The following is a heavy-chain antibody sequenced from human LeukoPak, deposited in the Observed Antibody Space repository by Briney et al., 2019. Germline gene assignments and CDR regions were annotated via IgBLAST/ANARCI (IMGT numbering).Heavy chain of an antibody. CDR3: ARDRGPDSSSSWFDP. D-gene: IGHD6-6*01. CDR2: ISSSSSTI. J-gene: IGHJ5*02. CDR1: GFTFSSYS. Sequence: GGSLRLSCAASGFTFSSYSMNWVRQAPGKGLEWVSYISSSSSTIYYADSVKGRFTISRDNAKNSLYLQMNSLRAEDTAVYYCARDRGPDSSSSWFDPWGQGTLVTVSS. V-gene: IGHV3-48*01.